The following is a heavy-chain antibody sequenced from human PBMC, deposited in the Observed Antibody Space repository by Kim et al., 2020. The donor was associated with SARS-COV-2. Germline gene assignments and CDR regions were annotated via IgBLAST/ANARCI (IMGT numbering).Heavy chain of an antibody. CDR2: IYYSGST. V-gene: IGHV4-59*01. J-gene: IGHJ4*02. D-gene: IGHD5-18*01. CDR3: ARVRRSYGYKTYFDY. Sequence: SETLSLTCTVSGGSISSYYWSWIRQPPGKGLEWIGYIYYSGSTNYNPSLKSRVTISVDTSKNQFSLKLSSVTAADTAVYYCARVRRSYGYKTYFDYWGQGTLVTVSS. CDR1: GGSISSYY.